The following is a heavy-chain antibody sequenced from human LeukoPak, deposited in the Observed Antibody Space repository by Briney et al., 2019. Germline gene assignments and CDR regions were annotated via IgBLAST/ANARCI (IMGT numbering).Heavy chain of an antibody. J-gene: IGHJ4*02. D-gene: IGHD6-13*01. CDR2: IYPGDSDT. V-gene: IGHV5-51*01. CDR3: ARKANRMAAPFDS. Sequence: GESLKISCEASGYNFSNYWINWVRQKPGNGLEWMGIIYPGDSDTRYGPSFQGHVTISADRSANTAYLQWSRLEASDTAKYFCARKANRMAAPFDSWAQGTLVTVSS. CDR1: GYNFSNYW.